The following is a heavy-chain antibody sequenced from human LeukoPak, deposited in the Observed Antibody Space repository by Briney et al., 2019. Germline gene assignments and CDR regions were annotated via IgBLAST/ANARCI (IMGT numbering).Heavy chain of an antibody. D-gene: IGHD1-26*01. CDR3: ASPLTYSGSPHAFDI. CDR1: GFTFSSYA. Sequence: YPGGSLRLSCAASGFTFSSYAMPWVRQAPGKGLEWVAVISYDGSNKYYADSVKGRFTISRDNSKNTLYLQMNSLRAEDTAVYYCASPLTYSGSPHAFDIWGQGTMVTVSS. J-gene: IGHJ3*02. V-gene: IGHV3-30-3*01. CDR2: ISYDGSNK.